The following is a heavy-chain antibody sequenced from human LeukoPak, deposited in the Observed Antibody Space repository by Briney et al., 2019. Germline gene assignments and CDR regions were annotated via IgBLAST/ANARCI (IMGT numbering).Heavy chain of an antibody. V-gene: IGHV3-33*01. CDR2: IRYDGSNK. J-gene: IGHJ4*02. CDR1: GFTFSSYG. D-gene: IGHD3-9*01. Sequence: GRSLRLSCAASGFTFSSYGMHRVRQAPGKGLEWVAVIRYDGSNKYYADSVKGRFTVSRDNSKNTLYLQMNSLRAEDTAVYYCARDGDILTGYYFDYWGQGTLVTVSS. CDR3: ARDGDILTGYYFDY.